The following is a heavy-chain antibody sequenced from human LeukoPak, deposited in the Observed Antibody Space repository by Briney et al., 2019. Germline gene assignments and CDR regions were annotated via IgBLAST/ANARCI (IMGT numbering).Heavy chain of an antibody. Sequence: PSETLSLTCTVSGGSISSSGYYWAWVRQPPGKGLEWIGNVYYSGTTDYNPSPESRVTIFVDTSKSQFSLRVRSVTAADTAVYYCARRRAPGTGFFDYWGQGALVAVSS. J-gene: IGHJ4*02. CDR1: GGSISSSGYY. V-gene: IGHV4-39*01. D-gene: IGHD3/OR15-3a*01. CDR3: ARRRAPGTGFFDY. CDR2: VYYSGTT.